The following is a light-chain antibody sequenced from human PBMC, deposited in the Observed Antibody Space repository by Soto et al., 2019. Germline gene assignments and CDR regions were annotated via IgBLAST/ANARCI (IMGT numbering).Light chain of an antibody. V-gene: IGKV3-11*01. CDR3: QQRDTWPLT. CDR2: DAS. Sequence: EIVLTQSPATLSLSPGERATLSCRASQSVSRYLAWYQQKPGQAPRLLIYDASSRATGIQARFSGSGSGTDFTFTISSLEPEDFAVYYCQQRDTWPLTFGGGTKVEIK. CDR1: QSVSRY. J-gene: IGKJ4*01.